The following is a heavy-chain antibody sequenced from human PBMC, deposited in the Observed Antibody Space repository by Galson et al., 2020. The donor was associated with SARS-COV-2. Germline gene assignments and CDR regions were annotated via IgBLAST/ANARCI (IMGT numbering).Heavy chain of an antibody. V-gene: IGHV4-59*01. D-gene: IGHD3-22*01. CDR3: ARELPDYYDSSGYRFDP. Sequence: SETLSLTCTVSGGSISSYYWSWIRQPPGKGLEWIGYICYSGSTNYNPSLKSRVTISVDTSKNQFSLKLSSVTAADMAVYYCARELPDYYDSSGYRFDPWGQGTLVTVSS. CDR1: GGSISSYY. J-gene: IGHJ5*02. CDR2: ICYSGST.